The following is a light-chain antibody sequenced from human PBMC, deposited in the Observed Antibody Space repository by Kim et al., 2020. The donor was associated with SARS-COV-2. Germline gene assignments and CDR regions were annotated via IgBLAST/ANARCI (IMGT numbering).Light chain of an antibody. CDR2: DVS. V-gene: IGLV2-14*03. J-gene: IGLJ3*02. CDR3: SSYTGSSTWV. CDR1: SSDVGDYNY. Sequence: QSALTQPASVSGSPGQSITISCTGTSSDVGDYNYVSWYQQHPGKAPKLMIYDVSNRPSGVSNRFSGSKSGNTASLTISGLQAEDEADYYCSSYTGSSTWVFGGGTQLTVL.